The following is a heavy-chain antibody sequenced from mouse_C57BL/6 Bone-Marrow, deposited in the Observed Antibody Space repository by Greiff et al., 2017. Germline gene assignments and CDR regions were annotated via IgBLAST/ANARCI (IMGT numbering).Heavy chain of an antibody. Sequence: QVQLQQPGTELVKPGASVKLSCTASGYTFTSYWMHWVKQRPGQGLEWIGNINPSNGGTNYNEKFKSKATLTVDKSSSTAYMQLSSLTSEDSAVYYCARGGYYYGSSYGFAYWGQGTLVTVSA. D-gene: IGHD1-1*01. J-gene: IGHJ3*01. CDR3: ARGGYYYGSSYGFAY. CDR1: GYTFTSYW. CDR2: INPSNGGT. V-gene: IGHV1-53*01.